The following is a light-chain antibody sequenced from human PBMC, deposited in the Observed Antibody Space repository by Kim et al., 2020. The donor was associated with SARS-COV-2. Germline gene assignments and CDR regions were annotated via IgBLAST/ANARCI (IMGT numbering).Light chain of an antibody. V-gene: IGLV3-1*01. CDR2: QDS. CDR1: KLGDKY. Sequence: SYELTQPPSVSVSPGQTASITCSGDKLGDKYACWYQQKPGQSHVLVIYQDSKRPSGIPERFSGSNSGNTATLTISGTQAMDEADYYCQAWDSSTWVFGGG. J-gene: IGLJ3*02. CDR3: QAWDSSTWV.